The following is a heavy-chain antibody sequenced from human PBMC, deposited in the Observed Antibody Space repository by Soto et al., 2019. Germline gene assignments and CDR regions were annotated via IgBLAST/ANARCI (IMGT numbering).Heavy chain of an antibody. Sequence: QVQLVQSGAEVTKPGASVNVSCKASGYLFTTYGVGWVRQAPGQRLEWIGWISHYNGNTKFAQNFLGRVLMTTDTSKDTAYMELSNLRSDDTAIYYCARSPKTQLFDTWGQGTVVTVSS. D-gene: IGHD1-1*01. CDR1: GYLFTTYG. CDR2: ISHYNGNT. CDR3: ARSPKTQLFDT. V-gene: IGHV1-18*01. J-gene: IGHJ5*02.